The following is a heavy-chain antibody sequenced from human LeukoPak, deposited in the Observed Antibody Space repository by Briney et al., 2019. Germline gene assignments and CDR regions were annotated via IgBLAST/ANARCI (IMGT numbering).Heavy chain of an antibody. CDR2: MNPNSDNT. V-gene: IGHV1-8*01. D-gene: IGHD3-22*01. Sequence: ASVKVSCKASGYTFTSYDINWVRQATGQGLEWMGWMNPNSDNTGYARKFQGRVTITRNTSISTAYMELSSLRSEDTAVYYCARVYDSSGHYPIDYWGQGILVTVSS. CDR1: GYTFTSYD. CDR3: ARVYDSSGHYPIDY. J-gene: IGHJ4*02.